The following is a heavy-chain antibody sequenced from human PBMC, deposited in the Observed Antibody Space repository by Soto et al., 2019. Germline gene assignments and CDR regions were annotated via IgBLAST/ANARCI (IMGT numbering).Heavy chain of an antibody. Sequence: KASQTLSLTCAISGDSVSSNSAAWNWIRQSPSRGLGWLGRTYYDSTWYTDYAISVKSRMTINADTSKNHFSLNLNSVTPEDTALYYCARNYYGSGSYYSSFDYWGQGALVTVSS. V-gene: IGHV6-1*01. CDR3: ARNYYGSGSYYSSFDY. CDR1: GDSVSSNSAA. D-gene: IGHD3-10*01. CDR2: TYYDSTWYT. J-gene: IGHJ4*02.